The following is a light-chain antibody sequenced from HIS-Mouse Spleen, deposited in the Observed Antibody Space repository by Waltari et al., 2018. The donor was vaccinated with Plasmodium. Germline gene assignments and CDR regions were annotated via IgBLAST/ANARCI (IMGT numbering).Light chain of an antibody. V-gene: IGLV9-49*01. CDR3: GADHGSGSNFVWV. CDR1: SGYSTYK. CDR2: VGTGGIVG. J-gene: IGLJ3*02. Sequence: QPVLTQPPSASASLGASVTLTCTLSSGYSTYKLDRYQPSPGTGPRFVMRVGTGGIVGSKGDGIPDRFSVLGSGLNRYLTIKNIQEEDESDYHCGADHGSGSNFVWVFGGGTKLTVL.